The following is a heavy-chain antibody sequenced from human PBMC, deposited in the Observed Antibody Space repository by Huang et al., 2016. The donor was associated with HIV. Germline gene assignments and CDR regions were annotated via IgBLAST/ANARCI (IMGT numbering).Heavy chain of an antibody. D-gene: IGHD1-26*01. CDR1: GFRFGDYT. CDR3: EGGGYYDANYSYYMDV. CDR2: IRSMAYGATT. J-gene: IGHJ6*03. V-gene: IGHV3-49*03. Sequence: EVHLVESGGGLVHPERSLRLSCTASGFRFGDYTVGGFRQAPGKGREWVGLIRSMAYGATTEYASSVKGRFTISRDDSKTIVYLQRSSLKSEDTAGYFCEGGGYYDANYSYYMDVWGKGTAVTVSS.